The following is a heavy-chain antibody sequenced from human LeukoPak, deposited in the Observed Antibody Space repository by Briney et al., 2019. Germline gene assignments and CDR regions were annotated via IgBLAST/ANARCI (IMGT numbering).Heavy chain of an antibody. CDR1: GYTFTGYY. Sequence: ASVKVSCKASGYTFTGYYMLWGRQAPGQGLEWMGWINSNSGATDYAQKFQGRVTMTRDTSISTAYMELSSLRSDDTAVYFCASGANVAYWGQGTLVTVSS. CDR3: ASGANVAY. CDR2: INSNSGAT. J-gene: IGHJ4*02. V-gene: IGHV1-2*02. D-gene: IGHD4/OR15-4a*01.